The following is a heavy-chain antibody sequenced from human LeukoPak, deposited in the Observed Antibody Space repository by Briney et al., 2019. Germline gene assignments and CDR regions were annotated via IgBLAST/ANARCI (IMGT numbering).Heavy chain of an antibody. Sequence: ASVTVSCRASGYTFTSYYMHWVRQAPGQGLEWMGWMNPNSGNTGYAQKFQGRVTMTRSTSISTAYMELSSLRSEDTAVYYCASILYYGAFDIWGQGTMVTVSS. CDR2: MNPNSGNT. D-gene: IGHD3-16*01. V-gene: IGHV1-8*02. CDR1: GYTFTSYY. CDR3: ASILYYGAFDI. J-gene: IGHJ3*02.